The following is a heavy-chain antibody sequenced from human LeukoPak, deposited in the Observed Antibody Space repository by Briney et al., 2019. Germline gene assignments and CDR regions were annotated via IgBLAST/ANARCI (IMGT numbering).Heavy chain of an antibody. CDR2: INHSGST. J-gene: IGHJ5*02. V-gene: IGHV4-34*01. CDR1: GGSFSGYY. CDR3: ARHWKNSSGWYWSNWFDP. D-gene: IGHD6-19*01. Sequence: PSATLSLTCAVYGGSFSGYYWSWIRQPPRKGLEWIGEINHSGSTNYNPSLKSRVTISVDTSKNQFSLKLSCVTAADTAVYYCARHWKNSSGWYWSNWFDPWGQGTLVTVSS.